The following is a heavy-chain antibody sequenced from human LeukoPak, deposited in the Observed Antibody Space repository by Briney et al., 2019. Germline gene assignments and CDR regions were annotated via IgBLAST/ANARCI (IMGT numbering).Heavy chain of an antibody. V-gene: IGHV4-34*01. J-gene: IGHJ4*02. CDR2: INHSGST. CDR3: ARAGGIAVAGSS. Sequence: SETLSLTCAVYGGSFSGYYWSGIRQPPGKGLEWIGEINHSGSTNYNPSLKRRVTISVDTSKNQFSLKLSSVTAADTAVYYCARAGGIAVAGSSWGQGTLVTVSS. D-gene: IGHD6-19*01. CDR1: GGSFSGYY.